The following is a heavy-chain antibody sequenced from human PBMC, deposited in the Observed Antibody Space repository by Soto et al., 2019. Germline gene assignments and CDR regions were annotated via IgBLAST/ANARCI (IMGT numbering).Heavy chain of an antibody. Sequence: QVQLVQSGAEVKKPGASVKVSCKASGYTFTSYGISWVRQAPGQGLEWMGWISAYNGNTNYAQKLQGRVTKTTDTSTSTAYMELRSLRSDDTAVYYCARVSITIFGVVVNWFDPWGQGTLVTVSS. CDR1: GYTFTSYG. J-gene: IGHJ5*02. D-gene: IGHD3-3*01. CDR3: ARVSITIFGVVVNWFDP. CDR2: ISAYNGNT. V-gene: IGHV1-18*01.